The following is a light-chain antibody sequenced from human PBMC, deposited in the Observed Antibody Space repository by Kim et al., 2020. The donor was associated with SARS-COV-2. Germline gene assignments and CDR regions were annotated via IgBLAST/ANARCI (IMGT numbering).Light chain of an antibody. CDR2: GAS. CDR3: QETFGPPWT. CDR1: KSIDKY. V-gene: IGKV1-39*01. Sequence: SASVGDTVTISCRANKSIDKYLNWYQHRPGKAPRFLIFGASSLRSGVPSRFRGSGSGADFSLTINSLQPEDFATYYCQETFGPPWTFGQGTKLEI. J-gene: IGKJ1*01.